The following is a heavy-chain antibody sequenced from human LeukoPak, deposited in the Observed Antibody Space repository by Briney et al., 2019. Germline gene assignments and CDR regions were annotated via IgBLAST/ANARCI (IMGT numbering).Heavy chain of an antibody. Sequence: GASVKVSCKASGYTFSDYDVNWVGQAPGQGLEWMGWMNPTSGDTGYAQKFQGRVTMTRSMSRNTAYMELSRLRSEDTAVYFCARVVMKAFYYYYMDVWGKGTTIIISS. CDR1: GYTFSDYD. J-gene: IGHJ6*03. D-gene: IGHD2-21*01. CDR2: MNPTSGDT. CDR3: ARVVMKAFYYYYMDV. V-gene: IGHV1-8*01.